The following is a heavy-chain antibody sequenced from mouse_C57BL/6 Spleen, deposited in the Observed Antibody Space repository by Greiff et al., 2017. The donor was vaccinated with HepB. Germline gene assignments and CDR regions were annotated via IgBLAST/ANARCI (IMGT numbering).Heavy chain of an antibody. CDR3: AKRSFGTTVVYEGAMDY. Sequence: VKLVESGPGLVAPSQSLSITCTVSGFSLTSYGVDWVRQPPGKGLEWLGVIWGGGSTNYNSALMSRLSISKDNSKSQVFLKMNSLQTDDTAMYYCAKRSFGTTVVYEGAMDYWGQGTSVTVSS. CDR1: GFSLTSYG. J-gene: IGHJ4*01. D-gene: IGHD1-1*01. V-gene: IGHV2-9*01. CDR2: IWGGGST.